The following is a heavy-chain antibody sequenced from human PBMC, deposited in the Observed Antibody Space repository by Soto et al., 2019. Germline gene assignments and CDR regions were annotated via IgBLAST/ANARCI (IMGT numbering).Heavy chain of an antibody. CDR1: GFTFSSYS. J-gene: IGHJ5*02. D-gene: IGHD6-13*01. CDR3: ARGPAHIAAAGNCWLDP. CDR2: ISSSSSYI. Sequence: PGGSLRLSCAASGFTFSSYSMNWVRQAPGKGLEWVSSISSSSSYIYYADSVKGRFTISRDNAKNSLYLQMNSLRAEDTAVYYCARGPAHIAAAGNCWLDPWGQGTLVTVSS. V-gene: IGHV3-21*01.